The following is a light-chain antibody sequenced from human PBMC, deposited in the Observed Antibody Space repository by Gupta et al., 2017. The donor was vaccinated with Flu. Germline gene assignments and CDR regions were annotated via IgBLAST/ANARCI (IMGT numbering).Light chain of an antibody. V-gene: IGKV3-20*01. J-gene: IGKJ4*01. Sequence: ERATLSCRTSQSISSSYLAWYQQKPGQAPRLLIYGASSRATGIPDRFSGGGSGTDFTLTISRLEPEDFAVYYCQQYNNSPLTFGGGTKVEI. CDR1: QSISSSY. CDR2: GAS. CDR3: QQYNNSPLT.